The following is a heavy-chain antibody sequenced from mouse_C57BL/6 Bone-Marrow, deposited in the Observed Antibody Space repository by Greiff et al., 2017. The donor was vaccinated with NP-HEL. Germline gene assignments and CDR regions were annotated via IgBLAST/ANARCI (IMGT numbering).Heavy chain of an antibody. CDR2: ISSGGDYI. CDR3: TKDRGRLRRWWYFDV. Sequence: EVKLEESGEGLVKPGGSLKLSCAASGFTFSSYAMSWVRQTPEKRLEWVAYISSGGDYIYYADTVKGRFTISRDTARNTLYLQMSSLKTKDTAMYYGTKDRGRLRRWWYFDVWGTGTTVTVSS. D-gene: IGHD2-4*01. J-gene: IGHJ1*03. CDR1: GFTFSSYA. V-gene: IGHV5-9-1*02.